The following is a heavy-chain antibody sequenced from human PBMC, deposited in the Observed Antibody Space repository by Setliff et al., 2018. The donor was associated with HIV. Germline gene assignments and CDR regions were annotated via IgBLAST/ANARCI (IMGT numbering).Heavy chain of an antibody. D-gene: IGHD2-21*01. Sequence: SETLSLTCTVSGGSISGGGYYWSWIRQHPGKGLDWIGNIYYIGNTDYNPSLKSRVTISLETSKNQFSLKLNSVTAADTAVYFCARASRWGSIPFDYWGQGTLVTVSS. V-gene: IGHV4-31*03. CDR2: IYYIGNT. CDR3: ARASRWGSIPFDY. J-gene: IGHJ4*02. CDR1: GGSISGGGYY.